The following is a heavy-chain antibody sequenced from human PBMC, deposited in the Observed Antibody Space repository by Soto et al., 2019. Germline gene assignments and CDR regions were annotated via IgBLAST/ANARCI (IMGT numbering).Heavy chain of an antibody. CDR2: IYYSGST. J-gene: IGHJ4*02. CDR3: ARGGDPYFDY. Sequence: PSETLSITCTVSGGSVSSYYWSWIRQPPGKGLEWIGYIYYSGSTNYNPSLKSRVTISVDTSKNQFSLKLSSVTAADTAVYYCARGGDPYFDYWGQGTLVTVSS. D-gene: IGHD7-27*01. CDR1: GGSVSSYY. V-gene: IGHV4-59*02.